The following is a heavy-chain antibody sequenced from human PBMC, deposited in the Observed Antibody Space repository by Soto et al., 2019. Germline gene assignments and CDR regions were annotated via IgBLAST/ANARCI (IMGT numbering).Heavy chain of an antibody. CDR1: GFTFSTYS. CDR3: XXXXXXXXDI. J-gene: IGHJ3*02. CDR2: XXXXGXXI. V-gene: IGHV3-48*01. Sequence: EGQLVESGGGLVQPGGSLRLSCVASGFTFSTYSMNWVRQAPGKGLEWVYXXXXXGXXIYYADSVKGRFTVSRDNAKXXXXXXXXXXXXXXXXXXXXXXXXXXXXDIWGQGTMVTVSS.